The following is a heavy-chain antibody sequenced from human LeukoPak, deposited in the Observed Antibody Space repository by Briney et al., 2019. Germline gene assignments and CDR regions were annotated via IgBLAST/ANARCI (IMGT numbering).Heavy chain of an antibody. CDR1: GFTFSSYG. V-gene: IGHV3-30*02. Sequence: PGGSLRLSCAASGFTFSSYGMHWVRQAPGKGLEWVAFIRYDGSNKYYADSVKGRLTISRDNSKNTLYLQMNSLRAEDTAVYYCAKSRGYSYGYPFDYWGQGTLVTVSS. CDR2: IRYDGSNK. J-gene: IGHJ4*02. CDR3: AKSRGYSYGYPFDY. D-gene: IGHD5-18*01.